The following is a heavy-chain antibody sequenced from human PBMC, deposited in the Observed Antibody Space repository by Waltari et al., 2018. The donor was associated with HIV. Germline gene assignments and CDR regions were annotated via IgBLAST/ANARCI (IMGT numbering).Heavy chain of an antibody. CDR1: GFNFSNFA. CDR3: ARSMRDLRPSAFDV. CDR2: LSGSGSTA. V-gene: IGHV3-23*01. Sequence: EVQLLESGGGLVQPGGSLRLSCKASGFNFSNFAMSWVRQAPGKGPEWVSALSGSGSTASYADYVKGRLTISRDFSNNTLFLQMNNLRPEDTAVYFCARSMRDLRPSAFDVWGQGTMVAISS. J-gene: IGHJ3*01. D-gene: IGHD2-8*01.